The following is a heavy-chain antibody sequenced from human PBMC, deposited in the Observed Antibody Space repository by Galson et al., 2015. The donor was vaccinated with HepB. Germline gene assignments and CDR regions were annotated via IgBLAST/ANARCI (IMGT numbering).Heavy chain of an antibody. CDR2: INHSGST. J-gene: IGHJ5*02. V-gene: IGHV4-34*01. CDR1: GGSFSGYY. D-gene: IGHD6-13*01. CDR3: ARVLRNSSSQNWFDP. Sequence: ETLSLTCAVYGGSFSGYYWSWIRQPPGKGLEWIGEINHSGSTNYNPSLKSRVTISVDTSKNQFSLKLSSVTAADTAVYYCARVLRNSSSQNWFDPWGQGTLVTVSS.